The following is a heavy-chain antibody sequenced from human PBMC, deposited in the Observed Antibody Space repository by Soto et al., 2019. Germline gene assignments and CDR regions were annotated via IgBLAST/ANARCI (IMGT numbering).Heavy chain of an antibody. J-gene: IGHJ4*02. CDR1: GYSFTSYA. CDR3: GSETLSSSIRSGYVDS. D-gene: IGHD6-6*01. Sequence: QVQLVQSGAEVKKPGASVKVSCKASGYSFTSYAMHWVRQAPGQRLEWMGWINGGNGNTKYSQKFQGRVTITRDTSTSTAYRELSSLRSEDKAVYYCGSETLSSSIRSGYVDSWGQGTLVTVSS. CDR2: INGGNGNT. V-gene: IGHV1-3*01.